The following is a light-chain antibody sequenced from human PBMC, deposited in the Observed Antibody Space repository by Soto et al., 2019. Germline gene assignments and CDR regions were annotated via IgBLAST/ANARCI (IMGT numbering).Light chain of an antibody. V-gene: IGKV3-20*01. CDR2: RAS. CDR3: QQYGSSPLT. Sequence: EIVLTQSPATLSLPPGERATLSCRASQSASSYLAWYQQKPGQAPKVLIYRASSRATGIPDRFSGSGSGTDFTLTISRLEPEDFEVYYCQQYGSSPLTLGGGTKVDIK. CDR1: QSASSY. J-gene: IGKJ4*01.